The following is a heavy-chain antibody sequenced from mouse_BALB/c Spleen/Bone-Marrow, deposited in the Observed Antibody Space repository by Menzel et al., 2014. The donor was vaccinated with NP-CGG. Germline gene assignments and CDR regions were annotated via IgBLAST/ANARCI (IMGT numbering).Heavy chain of an antibody. D-gene: IGHD1-1*02. Sequence: EVMLVESGGGLVQPGGSLKLSCAASGFDFSGFWMGWVRQAPGKGLEWIGEINPNSRTINYTPSLKDRFIIPRDNAKNTLYLQMSKVRSEDTALYYCARLGYYGGFAYWGQGTLVTVSA. CDR1: GFDFSGFW. CDR2: INPNSRTI. V-gene: IGHV4-1*02. J-gene: IGHJ3*01. CDR3: ARLGYYGGFAY.